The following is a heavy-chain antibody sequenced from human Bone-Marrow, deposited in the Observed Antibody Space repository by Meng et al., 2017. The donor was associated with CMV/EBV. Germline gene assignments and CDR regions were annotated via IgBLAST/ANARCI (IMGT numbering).Heavy chain of an antibody. CDR1: GYTFTSYG. CDR3: AIHIPYGGFDY. CDR2: ISAYNGNT. J-gene: IGHJ4*02. V-gene: IGHV1-18*01. Sequence: ASVKVSCKASGYTFTSYGISWVRQAPGQGLEWMGWISAYNGNTNNAQKLQGRVTMTRDTSTSTVYMELSSLRSEDTAVYYCAIHIPYGGFDYWGQGTLVTVSS. D-gene: IGHD4/OR15-4a*01.